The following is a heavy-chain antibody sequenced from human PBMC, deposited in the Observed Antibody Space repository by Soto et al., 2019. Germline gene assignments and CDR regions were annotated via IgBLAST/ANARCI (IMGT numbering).Heavy chain of an antibody. CDR3: ARHAYCTNGVCHYYFDS. CDR1: GGSISSSSYY. J-gene: IGHJ4*02. D-gene: IGHD2-8*01. V-gene: IGHV4-39*01. Sequence: QLQLQESGPGLVRPSETLSLTCTVSGGSISSSSYYWGWIRQPPGKGLEWIGSIYYSGSTYYNPSLKSRVAISEDTSRNQFSLKLISVTAADTAVYYCARHAYCTNGVCHYYFDSWGQGTPVAVSS. CDR2: IYYSGST.